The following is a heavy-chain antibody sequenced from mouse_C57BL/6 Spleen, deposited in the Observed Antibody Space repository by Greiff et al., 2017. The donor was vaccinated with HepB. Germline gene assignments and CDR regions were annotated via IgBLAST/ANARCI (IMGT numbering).Heavy chain of an antibody. J-gene: IGHJ2*01. CDR3: ASALGLRRGYYFDY. CDR2: ISYDGSN. V-gene: IGHV3-6*01. D-gene: IGHD3-1*01. CDR1: GYSITSGYY. Sequence: EVQLQESGPGLVKPSQSLSLTCSVTGYSITSGYYWNWIRQFPGNKLEWMGYISYDGSNNYNPSLKTRISITRDTSKNQFFLKLNSVTTEDTATYYCASALGLRRGYYFDYWGQGTTLTVSS.